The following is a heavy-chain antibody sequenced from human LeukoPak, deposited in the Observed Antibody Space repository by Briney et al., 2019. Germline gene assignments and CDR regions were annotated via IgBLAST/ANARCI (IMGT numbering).Heavy chain of an antibody. J-gene: IGHJ5*02. V-gene: IGHV3-66*02. CDR3: ARDRAEGKTWVEFDL. CDR2: IYSDGVT. Sequence: GSLRLSCAASGFIVNSYAMSWVRQAPGKGLAWVSLIYSDGVTQYADSVKGRFTIPRDNSKNTLYLQMNSLRDEDTAVYFCARDRAEGKTWVEFDLWGQGTLVTVSS. CDR1: GFIVNSYA.